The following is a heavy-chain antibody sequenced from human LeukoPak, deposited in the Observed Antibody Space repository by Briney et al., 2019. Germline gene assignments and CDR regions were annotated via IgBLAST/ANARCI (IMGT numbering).Heavy chain of an antibody. D-gene: IGHD3-16*01. CDR2: IYPGDSDT. CDR1: GYSFTNYW. CDR3: AREGAFDI. J-gene: IGHJ3*02. Sequence: GESLKISCKGSGYSFTNYWISWVRQMPGKGLEWMGVIYPGDSDTRYGPSFQGQVTISADKSISTAYLQWSSLKASDTAIYYCAREGAFDIWGQGTKVTVSS. V-gene: IGHV5-51*01.